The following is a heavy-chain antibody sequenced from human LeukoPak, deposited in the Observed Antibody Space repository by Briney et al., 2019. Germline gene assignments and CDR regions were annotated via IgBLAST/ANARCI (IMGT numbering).Heavy chain of an antibody. V-gene: IGHV1-46*01. J-gene: IGHJ5*02. Sequence: ASVKVSCKASGYTFTNYYIHWVRQAPGQGLECMGIINPSGGSTSYAQKFQDRVTMTRDTSMSAAYMEISRLTYDDTAVYYCGRGIQSFDPWGQGTLVTVSS. CDR2: INPSGGST. CDR3: GRGIQSFDP. CDR1: GYTFTNYY.